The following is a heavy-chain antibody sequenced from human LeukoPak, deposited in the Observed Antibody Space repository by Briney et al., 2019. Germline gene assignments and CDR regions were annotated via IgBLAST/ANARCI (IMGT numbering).Heavy chain of an antibody. D-gene: IGHD3-16*02. CDR1: GYTFTGYH. V-gene: IGHV1-2*02. J-gene: IGHJ4*02. CDR2: IQSDSGDT. CDR3: ARDLTGDLYTFFDY. Sequence: GASVKVSCKTTGYTFTGYHLHWVRQAPGQGLEWMAWIQSDSGDTNYAQKFRGRVTVTRDKFTRTSYIEVGRLSSDDTAVYYCARDLTGDLYTFFDYWGQGTLVTVSS.